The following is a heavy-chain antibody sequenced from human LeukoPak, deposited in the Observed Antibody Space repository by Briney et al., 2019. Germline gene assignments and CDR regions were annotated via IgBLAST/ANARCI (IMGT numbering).Heavy chain of an antibody. CDR1: GFTFSSYG. D-gene: IGHD2-15*01. CDR2: IWYGGSNK. CDR3: AKGGYCSGGSCYGSYYYYYYMDV. Sequence: GGSLRLSCAASGFTFSSYGMHWVRQAPGKGLEWVAVIWYGGSNKYYADSVKGRFTISRDNSKNTLYLQMNSLRAEDTAVYYCAKGGYCSGGSCYGSYYYYYYMDVWGKGTTVTVSS. J-gene: IGHJ6*03. V-gene: IGHV3-33*08.